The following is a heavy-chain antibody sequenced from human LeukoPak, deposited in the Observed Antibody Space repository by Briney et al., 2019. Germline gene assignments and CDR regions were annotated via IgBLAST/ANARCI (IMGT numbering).Heavy chain of an antibody. J-gene: IGHJ4*02. CDR2: ISPNSGGT. V-gene: IGHV1-2*02. CDR1: GYTFTGYY. CDR3: ARDPPAAGSTEFDL. D-gene: IGHD6-13*01. Sequence: ASVKVSCKASGYTFTGYYMHWVRQAPGQGLEWMGWISPNSGGTNYAQKFQGRVTMTRDTSISTAYMELSRLRSDDTAVYYCARDPPAAGSTEFDLWGQGTLVTVSS.